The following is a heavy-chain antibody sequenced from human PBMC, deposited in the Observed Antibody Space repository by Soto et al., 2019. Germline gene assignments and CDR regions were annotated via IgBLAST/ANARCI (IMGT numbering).Heavy chain of an antibody. CDR3: ARVPRNHYYYCSNMDV. Sequence: QVQLQQWGAGLLKPSETLSLTCAVYGGSFSGYYWSWIRHPPGKGLEWIGEINHSGSTNYNQSLKSRVTISVDTSKNQFSLKLSSVTAADTAVYYCARVPRNHYYYCSNMDVWGKGPTVTVSS. J-gene: IGHJ6*03. V-gene: IGHV4-34*01. D-gene: IGHD1-1*01. CDR1: GGSFSGYY. CDR2: INHSGST.